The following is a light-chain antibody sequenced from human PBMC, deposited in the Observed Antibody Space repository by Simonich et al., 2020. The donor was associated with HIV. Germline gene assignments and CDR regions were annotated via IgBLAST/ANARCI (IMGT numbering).Light chain of an antibody. V-gene: IGLV2-14*03. CDR1: SSHVGGYNY. CDR2: DVS. CDR3: SSYTSSSVI. Sequence: QSALTQPASVSGSPGQSISISCTGTSSHVGGYNYVSWYQQHQGKAPKLMIYDVSYRPSGVSNRFSGSKSGNTASLTISGLQAEDEADYYCSSYTSSSVIFGGGTKLTVL. J-gene: IGLJ2*01.